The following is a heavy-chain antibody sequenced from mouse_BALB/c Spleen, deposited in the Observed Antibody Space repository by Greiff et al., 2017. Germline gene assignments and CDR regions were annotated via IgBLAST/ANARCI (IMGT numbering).Heavy chain of an antibody. CDR1: GFTFSDYY. Sequence: EVKLMESGGGLVKPGGSLKLSCAASGFTFSDYYMYWVRQTPEKRLEWVATISDGGSYTYYPDSVKGRFTISRDNAKNNLYLQMSSLKSEDTAMYYCARDYGNYEYFDVWGAGTTVTVSS. CDR2: ISDGGSYT. CDR3: ARDYGNYEYFDV. J-gene: IGHJ1*01. D-gene: IGHD2-1*01. V-gene: IGHV5-4*02.